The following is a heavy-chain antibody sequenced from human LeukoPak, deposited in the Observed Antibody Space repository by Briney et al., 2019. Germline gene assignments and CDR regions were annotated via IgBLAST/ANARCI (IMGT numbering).Heavy chain of an antibody. CDR3: ARVLAAAGTEDAFDI. Sequence: SETLSLTCTVSGGSISSYYWSWIRQPPGKGLEWIGYIYYSGSTNYNPSLKSRVTISVDTSKNQFSLKLSSVTAADTAVYYCARVLAAAGTEDAFDIWGQGTMVTVSS. CDR1: GGSISSYY. D-gene: IGHD6-13*01. V-gene: IGHV4-59*01. J-gene: IGHJ3*02. CDR2: IYYSGST.